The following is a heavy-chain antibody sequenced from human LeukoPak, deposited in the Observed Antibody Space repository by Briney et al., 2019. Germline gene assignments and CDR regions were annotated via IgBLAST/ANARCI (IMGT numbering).Heavy chain of an antibody. J-gene: IGHJ4*02. CDR1: GGSISSSPYY. CDR3: ARSGDYLQTGFDS. V-gene: IGHV4-39*07. Sequence: PSETLSLTCPVSGGSISSSPYYWGWIRQPPGKGLEWIGSIHYSGTTTYYSPSLKSRVTVSLDTSRDQFSLFLGSMSAADTAIYYCARSGDYLQTGFDSWGQGSLVTVSS. CDR2: IHYSGTTT. D-gene: IGHD3-22*01.